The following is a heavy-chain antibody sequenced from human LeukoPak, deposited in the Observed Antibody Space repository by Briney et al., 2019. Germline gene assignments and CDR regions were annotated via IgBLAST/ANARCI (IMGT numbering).Heavy chain of an antibody. V-gene: IGHV3-21*01. CDR2: ISSGSSYI. CDR1: GFTFSSYS. D-gene: IGHD1-26*01. J-gene: IGHJ4*02. CDR3: ARDPYSGSANDY. Sequence: PGGSLRLSCAASGFTFSSYSMNWVRQAPGKGLEWVSSISSGSSYIYYADSVKGRFTISGDNAKNSLYLQMNSLRAEDTAVYYCARDPYSGSANDYWGQGTPVTVSS.